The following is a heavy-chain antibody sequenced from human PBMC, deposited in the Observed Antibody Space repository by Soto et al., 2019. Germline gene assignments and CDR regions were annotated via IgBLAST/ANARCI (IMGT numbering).Heavy chain of an antibody. Sequence: QVQVVESGGGVVQPGGSLRLSCAASGFTFSNYAIHWVRQAPDKGLEWVAVISNDGTNQYYADSVKGRFTISRDNSNNRVYLQMNSLRPEDTAIYNCVMNHYGSGSYLGPFAYWGQGTLVTVSS. J-gene: IGHJ4*02. CDR1: GFTFSNYA. CDR2: ISNDGTNQ. D-gene: IGHD3-10*01. V-gene: IGHV3-30-3*01. CDR3: VMNHYGSGSYLGPFAY.